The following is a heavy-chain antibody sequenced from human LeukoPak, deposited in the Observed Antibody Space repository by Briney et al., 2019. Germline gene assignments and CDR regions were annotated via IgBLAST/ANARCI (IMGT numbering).Heavy chain of an antibody. CDR2: ISAYNGNT. CDR3: ATVDQYYYDSSGYCIFDY. CDR1: GYTFTSYG. J-gene: IGHJ4*02. Sequence: ASVKVSCKASGYTFTSYGISWMRQAPGQGLEWMGWISAYNGNTNYAQKLQGRVTMTTDTSTTTAYMELRSLRSDDTAVYYCATVDQYYYDSSGYCIFDYWGQGTLVTVSS. D-gene: IGHD3-22*01. V-gene: IGHV1-18*01.